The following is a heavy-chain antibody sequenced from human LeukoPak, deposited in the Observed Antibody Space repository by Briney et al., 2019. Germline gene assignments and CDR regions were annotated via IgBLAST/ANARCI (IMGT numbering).Heavy chain of an antibody. Sequence: PGGSLRLSCAASGFTFSSYWMHWVRQAPGKGLVWVSRINSDGSSTTYADSVKGRFTISRDNAKNTLYLQMNSLRAEDTAVYYCARGAPTILRYVEKYPFDPWGQGTLVTVSS. V-gene: IGHV3-74*01. CDR3: ARGAPTILRYVEKYPFDP. J-gene: IGHJ5*02. CDR2: INSDGSST. D-gene: IGHD3-9*01. CDR1: GFTFSSYW.